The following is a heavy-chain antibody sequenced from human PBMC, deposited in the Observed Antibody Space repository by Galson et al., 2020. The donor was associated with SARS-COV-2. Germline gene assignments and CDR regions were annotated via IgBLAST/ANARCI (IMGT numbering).Heavy chain of an antibody. J-gene: IGHJ4*02. CDR3: ARDRGRLELWKTGGGLDH. CDR1: GGSIRSGGYY. V-gene: IGHV4-31*03. D-gene: IGHD3-16*01. Sequence: ASETLSLTCTVSGGSIRSGGYYWNWIRQHPGKGLEWIGDIYDSGSTHYNPSLKSRVTISVDTSKNQFSLKLSSVTAADTAVYYCARDRGRLELWKTGGGLDHWGQGTLVNVSS. CDR2: IYDSGST.